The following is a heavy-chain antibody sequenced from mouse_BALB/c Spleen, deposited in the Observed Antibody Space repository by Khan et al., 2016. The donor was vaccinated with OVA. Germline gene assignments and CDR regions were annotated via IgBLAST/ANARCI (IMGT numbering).Heavy chain of an antibody. J-gene: IGHJ3*01. Sequence: QVQLQQPGAELVRPGASVKLSCKAAGYTFTSYWMNWVKQRPGHGLEWIGKINPSDSETHYHQMFKDKATLTVDKSSSTAYMQLSSLTSEDSAVYYCARREKYGYDPSWFAYWGQGTLVTVSA. V-gene: IGHV1-61*01. CDR3: ARREKYGYDPSWFAY. CDR2: INPSDSET. D-gene: IGHD2-2*01. CDR1: GYTFTSYW.